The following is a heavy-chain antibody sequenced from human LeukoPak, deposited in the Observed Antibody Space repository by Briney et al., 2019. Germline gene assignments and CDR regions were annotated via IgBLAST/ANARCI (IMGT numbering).Heavy chain of an antibody. Sequence: GGPLRLLCGPCGFTYSLDRMLGPPPARGGGREGEASIEQDERQNFYGGSVKGRFTISRDDAENSLYLRMNSLGGEDRAVYYCARGGNNWVHFDYWGQGTLVTVSS. D-gene: IGHD5-24*01. CDR1: GFTYSLDR. V-gene: IGHV3-7*04. J-gene: IGHJ4*02. CDR3: ARGGNNWVHFDY. CDR2: IEQDERQN.